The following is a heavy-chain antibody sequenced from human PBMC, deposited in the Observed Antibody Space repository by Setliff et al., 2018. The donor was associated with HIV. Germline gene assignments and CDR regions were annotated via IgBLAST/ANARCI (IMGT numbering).Heavy chain of an antibody. CDR1: GGSFSGYY. V-gene: IGHV4-34*01. J-gene: IGHJ4*02. CDR2: INHSGST. Sequence: PSETLSLTCAVYGGSFSGYYWSWIRQPPGKGLEWIGEINHSGSTNYNPSLKSRVTISVDTSKNQFSLKLSSVTAADMAVYYCARVTYYFDNSGYYSFDYWGQGTLVTVSS. CDR3: ARVTYYFDNSGYYSFDY. D-gene: IGHD3-22*01.